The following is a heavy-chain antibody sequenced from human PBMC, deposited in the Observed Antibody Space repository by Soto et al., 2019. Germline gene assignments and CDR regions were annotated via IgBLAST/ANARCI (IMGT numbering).Heavy chain of an antibody. CDR2: FIPVYRTL. J-gene: IGHJ4*02. V-gene: IGHV1-69*13. D-gene: IGHD3-3*01. Sequence: SVKVSCKASGGSFVNSAINWVRQTPGQGLEWLGGFIPVYRTLNYAQKFQGRVTITADESTGTAYMTLSSLASDDTAVYYCATGVIWIGYFTVDSWGQGTRVTVSS. CDR1: GGSFVNSA. CDR3: ATGVIWIGYFTVDS.